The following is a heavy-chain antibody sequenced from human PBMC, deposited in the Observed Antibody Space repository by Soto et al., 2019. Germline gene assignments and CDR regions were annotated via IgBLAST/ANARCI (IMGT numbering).Heavy chain of an antibody. Sequence: EWIGYIYYSGSTYYNPSLKSRVTISVDTSKNQFSLKLSSVTAADTAVYYCARGHTVTTSGWFDPWGQGTLVTVSS. CDR2: IYYSGST. V-gene: IGHV4-31*02. J-gene: IGHJ5*02. CDR3: ARGHTVTTSGWFDP. D-gene: IGHD4-4*01.